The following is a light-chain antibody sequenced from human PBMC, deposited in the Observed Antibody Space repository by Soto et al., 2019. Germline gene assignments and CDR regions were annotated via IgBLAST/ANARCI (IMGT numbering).Light chain of an antibody. V-gene: IGKV3-15*01. Sequence: EIVMTQSPATLSVSPGDRATLSCRAGQRLSSNLAWYQQKPGRAPRLLIYGASSRATGSPARFSGSGSGTEVSLTIISLLSEDVSVYYCQQYYNWPPITFGQGTRLEIK. CDR2: GAS. CDR3: QQYYNWPPIT. J-gene: IGKJ5*01. CDR1: QRLSSN.